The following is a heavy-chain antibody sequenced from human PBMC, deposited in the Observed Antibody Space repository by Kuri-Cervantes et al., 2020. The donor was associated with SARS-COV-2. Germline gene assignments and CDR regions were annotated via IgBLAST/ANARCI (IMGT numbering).Heavy chain of an antibody. CDR2: ISAYNGNT. CDR3: ARDPNYDSSGYYGLTFDY. D-gene: IGHD3-22*01. V-gene: IGHV1-18*01. J-gene: IGHJ4*02. Sequence: SVNVSCQSSGYTFTRYGIRWVRQAPGQGLEWMGWISAYNGNTNYAQKLQGRVTMTTDTSTSTAYTELRSLRSDDTAVYYRARDPNYDSSGYYGLTFDYWGQGTLVTVSS. CDR1: GYTFTRYG.